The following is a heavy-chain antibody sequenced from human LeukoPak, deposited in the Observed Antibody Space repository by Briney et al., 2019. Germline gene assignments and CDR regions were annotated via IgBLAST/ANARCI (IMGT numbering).Heavy chain of an antibody. CDR1: GYTFTSYD. D-gene: IGHD3-9*01. CDR3: ATETYSLPYKPLSLAP. Sequence: ASVKVSCKASGYTFTSYDINWVRQATGQGLEWMGWMNPNSGNTGYAQKFQGRVTMTRDTSISTAYMELSRLRSDDTAVFYCATETYSLPYKPLSLAPWGQGTLVTVSS. J-gene: IGHJ5*02. V-gene: IGHV1-8*01. CDR2: MNPNSGNT.